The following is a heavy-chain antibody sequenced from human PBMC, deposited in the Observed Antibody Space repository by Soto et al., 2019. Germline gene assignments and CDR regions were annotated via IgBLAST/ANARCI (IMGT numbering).Heavy chain of an antibody. Sequence: QVQLVQSGAEVKKPGSSVKVSCKASGGTLSSYAISCVRQPPGQGLEWMGGIIPILGIANYAQKFQGRVTIIADESTSTAYMELCSLRSEDTAVYYCALNRGSGTIYCDYWGQGTLVTVSS. CDR3: ALNRGSGTIYCDY. CDR2: IIPILGIA. CDR1: GGTLSSYA. D-gene: IGHD3-10*01. V-gene: IGHV1-69*12. J-gene: IGHJ4*02.